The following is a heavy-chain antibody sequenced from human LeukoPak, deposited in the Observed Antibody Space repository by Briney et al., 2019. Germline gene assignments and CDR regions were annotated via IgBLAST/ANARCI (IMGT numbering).Heavy chain of an antibody. D-gene: IGHD3-22*01. CDR1: GFTFSSYW. Sequence: GGSLRLSCAASGFTFSSYWMSWVRQAPGKGLEWVANIKQDGSEKYYVDSVKGRFTISRDNAKNSLYLQMNSLRAEDTAVYYCARGTYYYDSSGYYSNYYYYGMDVWGQGTTVTVSS. CDR3: ARGTYYYDSSGYYSNYYYYGMDV. J-gene: IGHJ6*02. CDR2: IKQDGSEK. V-gene: IGHV3-7*03.